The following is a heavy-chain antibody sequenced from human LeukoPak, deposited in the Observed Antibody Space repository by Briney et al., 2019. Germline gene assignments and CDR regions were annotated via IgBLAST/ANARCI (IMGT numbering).Heavy chain of an antibody. J-gene: IGHJ4*02. V-gene: IGHV4-34*01. CDR2: INHSGST. CDR1: GGSFSGYY. D-gene: IGHD2-2*02. CDR3: ARADCSSTSCYIGY. Sequence: SETLSLTCAVYGGSFSGYYWSWIRQPPGKGLEWIGEINHSGSTNYNPSLKSRVTISVDTSKNQFSLKLSSVTAVDTAVYYCARADCSSTSCYIGYWGQGTLVTVSS.